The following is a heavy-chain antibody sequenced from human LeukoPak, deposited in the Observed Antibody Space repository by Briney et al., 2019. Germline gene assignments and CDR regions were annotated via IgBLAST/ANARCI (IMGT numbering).Heavy chain of an antibody. J-gene: IGHJ6*04. D-gene: IGHD3-10*02. CDR2: ISGRSTDI. Sequence: GGSLRLSCAASGFTFSNYGMHWVRQAPGKGLEWVSSISGRSTDIYYADSVKGRFTISRDNAKNSLYLQMNSLRAEDTAVYYCAELGITMIGGVWGKGTTVTISS. V-gene: IGHV3-21*01. CDR1: GFTFSNYG. CDR3: AELGITMIGGV.